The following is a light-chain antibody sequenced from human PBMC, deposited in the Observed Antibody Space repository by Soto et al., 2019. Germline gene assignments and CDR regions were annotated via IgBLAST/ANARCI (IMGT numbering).Light chain of an antibody. CDR1: SGHSTYA. CDR3: QTWGTGIQV. V-gene: IGLV4-69*01. Sequence: QLVLTQSPSASASLGASVKLTCTLSSGHSTYAIAWHQQQPEKGPQYLMKLNSDGSHNKGDGIPDRFSGSSSGAERYLTISSLQSEDEADYYCQTWGTGIQVFGGGTKLTVL. J-gene: IGLJ2*01. CDR2: LNSDGSH.